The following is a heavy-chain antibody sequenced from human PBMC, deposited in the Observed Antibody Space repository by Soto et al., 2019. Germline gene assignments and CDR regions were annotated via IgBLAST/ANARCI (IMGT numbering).Heavy chain of an antibody. V-gene: IGHV4-61*01. J-gene: IGHJ5*02. CDR2: IYYSGST. D-gene: IGHD3-22*01. Sequence: SETLSLTCPDSGGSVSSGRCYSNWIRQPPGKGLEWIGSIYYSGSTNYNPSLKSRVTISVDTSKNQFSLKLSSVTAADTAVYYCARMYYYDSSGYRLNWFDPWGQGTLVTVS. CDR1: GGSVSSGRCY. CDR3: ARMYYYDSSGYRLNWFDP.